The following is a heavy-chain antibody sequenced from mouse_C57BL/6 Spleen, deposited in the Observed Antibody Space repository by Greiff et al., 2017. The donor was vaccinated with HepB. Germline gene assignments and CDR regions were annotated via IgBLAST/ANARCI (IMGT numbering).Heavy chain of an antibody. CDR2: ISSGGSYT. CDR3: ARRYYGSREVFDY. J-gene: IGHJ2*01. Sequence: EVHLVESGGDLVKPGGSLKLSCAASGFTFSSYGMSWVRQTPDKRLEWVATISSGGSYTYYPDSVKGRFTISRDNAKNTLYLQMSSLKSEDTAMYYCARRYYGSREVFDYWGQGTTLTVSS. CDR1: GFTFSSYG. D-gene: IGHD1-1*01. V-gene: IGHV5-6*01.